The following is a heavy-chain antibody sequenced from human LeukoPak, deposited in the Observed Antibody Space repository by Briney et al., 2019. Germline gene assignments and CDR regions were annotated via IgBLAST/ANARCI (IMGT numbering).Heavy chain of an antibody. J-gene: IGHJ4*02. Sequence: GGSPRLSCAASGLSFITYGIHWVRQAPGKGLEWVAFIRYDGSNRFYADSVRGRFTISRDNSKNTVYLQMNSLRAEDTAVYYCAKDRSMTTVTPFDNWGQGTLVAVSS. CDR2: IRYDGSNR. CDR1: GLSFITYG. D-gene: IGHD4-17*01. V-gene: IGHV3-30*02. CDR3: AKDRSMTTVTPFDN.